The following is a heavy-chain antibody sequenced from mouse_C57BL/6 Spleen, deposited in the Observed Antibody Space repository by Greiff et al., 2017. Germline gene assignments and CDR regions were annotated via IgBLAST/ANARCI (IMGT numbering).Heavy chain of an antibody. V-gene: IGHV1-82*01. Sequence: VQLQQSGPELVKPGASVKISCKASGYAFSSSWMNWVKQRPGKGLEWIGRIYPGDGDTNYNGKFKGKATLTADKSSSTAYMHLSSLTSEDSAVYFCARGDLAVVAFDYWGQGTTLTVAS. CDR3: ARGDLAVVAFDY. J-gene: IGHJ2*01. CDR2: IYPGDGDT. CDR1: GYAFSSSW. D-gene: IGHD1-1*01.